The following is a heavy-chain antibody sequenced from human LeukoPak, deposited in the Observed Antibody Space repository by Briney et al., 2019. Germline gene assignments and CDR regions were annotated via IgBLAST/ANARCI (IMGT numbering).Heavy chain of an antibody. J-gene: IGHJ5*02. V-gene: IGHV3-11*01. Sequence: GGSLRLSCAASGLTFSDYYMSWIRQAPGKGLEWVSYISSSGSTIYYADSVKGRFTISRDNAKDSLYLQMNSLRAEDTAVYYCARRYDYGTFDPWGQGTLVTVSS. CDR1: GLTFSDYY. CDR3: ARRYDYGTFDP. D-gene: IGHD4-17*01. CDR2: ISSSGSTI.